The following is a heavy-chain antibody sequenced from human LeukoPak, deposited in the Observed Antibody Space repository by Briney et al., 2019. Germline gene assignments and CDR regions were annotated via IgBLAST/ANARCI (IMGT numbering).Heavy chain of an antibody. V-gene: IGHV1-69*05. CDR1: GGTFSSYA. J-gene: IGHJ4*02. D-gene: IGHD3-22*01. CDR3: ARERPDYDSSGYLLY. CDR2: IIPIFGTA. Sequence: ASVKVSCKASGGTFSSYAISWVRQAPGQVLEWMGGIIPIFGTANYAQKFQGRVTITTDESTSTAYMELSSLRSEDTAVYYCARERPDYDSSGYLLYWGQGTLVTVSS.